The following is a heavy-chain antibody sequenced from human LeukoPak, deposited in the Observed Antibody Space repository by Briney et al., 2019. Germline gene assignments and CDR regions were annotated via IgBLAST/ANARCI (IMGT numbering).Heavy chain of an antibody. D-gene: IGHD3-3*01. CDR3: ATGLIITIFGVVIPRRRLNI. Sequence: ASVKVSCKVSGYTLTELSMHWVRQAPGKGLEWMGGFDPEDGETIYAQKFQGRVTMTEDTSTDTAYMELSSLRSENTAVYYCATGLIITIFGVVIPRRRLNIWGQGTMVTVSS. CDR2: FDPEDGET. V-gene: IGHV1-24*01. J-gene: IGHJ3*02. CDR1: GYTLTELS.